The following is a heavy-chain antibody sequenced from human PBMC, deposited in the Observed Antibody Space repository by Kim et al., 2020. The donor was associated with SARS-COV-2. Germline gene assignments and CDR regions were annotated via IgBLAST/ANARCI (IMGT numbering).Heavy chain of an antibody. V-gene: IGHV3-23*01. J-gene: IGHJ4*02. Sequence: AAPVKGRFTISRDNSKTALYLQMNSLGAEDTAVYYCAKVVGLYGGYFDYWGQGTLVTVSS. D-gene: IGHD2-2*02. CDR3: AKVVGLYGGYFDY.